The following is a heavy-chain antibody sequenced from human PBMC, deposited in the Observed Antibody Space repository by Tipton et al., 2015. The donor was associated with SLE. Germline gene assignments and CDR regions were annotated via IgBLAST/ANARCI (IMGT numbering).Heavy chain of an antibody. V-gene: IGHV4-4*02. Sequence: TLSLTCAVSGGSIGSLPWWSWVRQPPGKGLEWIGEIHHDTGTTNYNPSLKSRVTISVDKSKNQFSLELSSVTAADTAVYYCARPSRGHGDYDNWGQGTQVTVSS. CDR3: ARPSRGHGDYDN. CDR2: IHHDTGTT. J-gene: IGHJ4*02. D-gene: IGHD4-17*01. CDR1: GGSIGSLPW.